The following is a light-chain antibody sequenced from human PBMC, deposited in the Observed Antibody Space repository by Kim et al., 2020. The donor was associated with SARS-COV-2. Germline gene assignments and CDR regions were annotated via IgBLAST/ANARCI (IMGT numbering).Light chain of an antibody. CDR3: QHYGGPPYT. V-gene: IGKV3-20*01. CDR2: GAS. J-gene: IGKJ2*01. CDR1: QTIRGSH. Sequence: LSLGERVALSCRASQTIRGSHLAWYQHRPGHAPRLLTYGASSRATGVPDKFSGSGSGTDFTLAIDRLEPEDVAVYYCQHYGGPPYTFGQGTKLEI.